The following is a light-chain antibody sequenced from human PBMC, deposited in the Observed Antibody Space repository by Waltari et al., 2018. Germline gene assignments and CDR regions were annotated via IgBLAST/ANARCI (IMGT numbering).Light chain of an antibody. CDR1: SSDVGGYNY. CDR2: DVS. Sequence: QSALTQPASVSGSPGPSITISCTGTSSDVGGYNYVPWYQQHPGKAPKLMIYDVSKRPSGISNRFSGSKSGNTASLTISGLQAEDEADYYCCSYAGSNTYVFGSGTKVTVL. J-gene: IGLJ1*01. CDR3: CSYAGSNTYV. V-gene: IGLV2-23*02.